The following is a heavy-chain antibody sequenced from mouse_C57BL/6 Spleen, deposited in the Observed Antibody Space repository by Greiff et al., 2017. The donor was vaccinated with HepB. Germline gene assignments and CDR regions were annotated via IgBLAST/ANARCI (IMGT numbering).Heavy chain of an antibody. J-gene: IGHJ3*01. Sequence: EVKLQESGEGLVKPGGSLKLSCAASGFTFSSYAMSWVRQTPEKRLEWVAYISSGGDYIYYADTVKGRFTISRDNARNTLYLQMSSLKSEDTAMYYCTRGDYGFAYWGQGTLVTVSA. CDR3: TRGDYGFAY. V-gene: IGHV5-9-1*02. CDR1: GFTFSSYA. CDR2: ISSGGDYI. D-gene: IGHD2-4*01.